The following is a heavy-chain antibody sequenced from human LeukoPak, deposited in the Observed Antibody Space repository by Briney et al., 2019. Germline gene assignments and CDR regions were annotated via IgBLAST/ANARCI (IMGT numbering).Heavy chain of an antibody. CDR3: ARTTMVRGTYYMDV. Sequence: SETLSLTCTVSGGSISSYYWSWIRQPAGKGLEWIGRIYTSGSTNYNPSLKSRVTMSVDTSKNQFSLKLSSVTAADTAVYYCARTTMVRGTYYMDVWGKGTTVTVSS. V-gene: IGHV4-4*07. CDR2: IYTSGST. J-gene: IGHJ6*03. CDR1: GGSISSYY. D-gene: IGHD3-10*01.